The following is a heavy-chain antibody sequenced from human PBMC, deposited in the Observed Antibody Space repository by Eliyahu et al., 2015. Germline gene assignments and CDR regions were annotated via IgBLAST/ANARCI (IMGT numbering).Heavy chain of an antibody. CDR2: ISSXSSYX. D-gene: IGHD2-21*02. CDR3: ARACGGDCYLSDY. Sequence: EVQLVESGGGLVKPGGSLRLSCAVSGFPFCGXTMSWVRQAPGKGLEWVSSISSXSSYXYYADSXKGRFTISRDNAKNSLSLQMNSLRAEDTAVYYCARACGGDCYLSDYWGQGALVTVSS. V-gene: IGHV3-21*01. CDR1: GFPFCGXT. J-gene: IGHJ4*02.